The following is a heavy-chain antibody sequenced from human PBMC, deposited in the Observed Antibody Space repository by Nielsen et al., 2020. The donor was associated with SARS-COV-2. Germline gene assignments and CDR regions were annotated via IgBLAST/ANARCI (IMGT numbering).Heavy chain of an antibody. CDR2: IDYEGSLT. D-gene: IGHD3-9*01. CDR3: ARRNILDY. J-gene: IGHJ4*02. CDR1: GFGLSKYW. V-gene: IGHV3-74*01. Sequence: GESLKISCAASGFGLSKYWMYWVRQSPEKGLMWVAHIDYEGSLTSYADSVKGRFTISRDNAKNIVYLQMNSLRVEDTAVYYCARRNILDYWGQGTLVTVSS.